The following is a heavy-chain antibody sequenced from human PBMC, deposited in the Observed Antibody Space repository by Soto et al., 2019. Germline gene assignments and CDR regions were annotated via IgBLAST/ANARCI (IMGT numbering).Heavy chain of an antibody. D-gene: IGHD3-3*01. CDR2: ISYDGSNK. V-gene: IGHV3-30-3*01. Sequence: QVQLVESGGGVVQPGRSLRLSCAASGFTFSSYAMHWVRQAPGKGLEWVAGISYDGSNKYYADSVKGRFTISRDNSKNTLYLQMNSLRAEDTAVYYCARDRRYYDFWSGAGYYYGMDVWGQGTTVTVSS. CDR3: ARDRRYYDFWSGAGYYYGMDV. CDR1: GFTFSSYA. J-gene: IGHJ6*02.